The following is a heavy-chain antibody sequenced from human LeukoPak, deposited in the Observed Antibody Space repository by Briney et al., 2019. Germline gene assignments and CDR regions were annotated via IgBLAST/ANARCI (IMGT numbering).Heavy chain of an antibody. CDR3: AKDHGCSSTSCSNWFDP. CDR2: ISYDGSNK. Sequence: GGSLRLSCAASGFTFSSYTIRWVRQAPGKVLEWEAVISYDGSNKYYADSVNGPFTISRDNSKNTLYLQMNSLRAEDTAVYYCAKDHGCSSTSCSNWFDPWGQGTLVTVSS. D-gene: IGHD2-2*01. V-gene: IGHV3-30*04. J-gene: IGHJ5*02. CDR1: GFTFSSYT.